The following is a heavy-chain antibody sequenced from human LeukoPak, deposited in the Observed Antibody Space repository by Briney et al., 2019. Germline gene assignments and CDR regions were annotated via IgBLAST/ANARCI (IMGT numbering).Heavy chain of an antibody. CDR1: GFTFSSYW. CDR2: IKQDGSEK. D-gene: IGHD3-10*01. CDR3: ARDLITPYYGSGSYGSTRYY. V-gene: IGHV3-7*01. J-gene: IGHJ4*02. Sequence: GGSLRLSCAASGFTFSSYWMSWVRQAPGKGLEWVANIKQDGSEKYYVDSVKGRFTISRDNAKNSLYLQMNSLRAEDTAVYYCARDLITPYYGSGSYGSTRYYWGQGTLVTVSS.